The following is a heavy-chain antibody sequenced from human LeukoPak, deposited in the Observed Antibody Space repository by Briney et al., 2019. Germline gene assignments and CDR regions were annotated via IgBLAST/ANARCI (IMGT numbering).Heavy chain of an antibody. CDR2: ISSDGSNR. CDR1: GLTFRNYA. D-gene: IGHD2-2*01. V-gene: IGHV3-30-3*01. J-gene: IGHJ4*02. Sequence: PGGSLRLSCTASGLTFRNYAMQWVRQAPGKGLEWVTVISSDGSNRFYTDSVKGRFTISRDNAKNSLYLQMNSLRAEDTAVYYCARWPRYCSSTSCPFDYWGQGTLVTVSS. CDR3: ARWPRYCSSTSCPFDY.